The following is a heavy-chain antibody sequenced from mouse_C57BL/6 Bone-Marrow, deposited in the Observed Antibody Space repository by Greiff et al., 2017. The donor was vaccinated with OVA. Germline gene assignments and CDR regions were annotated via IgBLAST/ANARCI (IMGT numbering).Heavy chain of an antibody. J-gene: IGHJ1*03. V-gene: IGHV1-81*01. Sequence: VQLQQSGAELARPGASVKLSCKASGYTFTSYGISWVKQRTGQGLEWIGEIYPRSGNTYYNEKFKGKATLTADKSSSTAYMELRSLTSEDSEVYFCARHPLTTVVAPYWYFDVWGTGTTVTVSS. D-gene: IGHD1-1*01. CDR2: IYPRSGNT. CDR1: GYTFTSYG. CDR3: ARHPLTTVVAPYWYFDV.